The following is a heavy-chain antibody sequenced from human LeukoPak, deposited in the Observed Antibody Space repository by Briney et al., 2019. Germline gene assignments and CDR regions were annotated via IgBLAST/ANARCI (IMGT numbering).Heavy chain of an antibody. D-gene: IGHD3-22*01. J-gene: IGHJ4*02. V-gene: IGHV4-59*01. CDR2: IYYGGST. Sequence: SETLSLTCTVSGVSISSYYWSWIRQSPGKGLEWIGYIYYGGSTDYNPSLKSRVTISKDTSKTQFSLRLSSVTAADTAVYYCARARLDSSGRFDYWGQGTLVTVSS. CDR1: GVSISSYY. CDR3: ARARLDSSGRFDY.